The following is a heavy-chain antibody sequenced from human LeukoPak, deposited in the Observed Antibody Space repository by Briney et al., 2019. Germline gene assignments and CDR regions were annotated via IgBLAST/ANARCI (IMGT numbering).Heavy chain of an antibody. CDR1: GFTFSNYG. CDR2: ITSSSSYI. Sequence: PGGSLRLSCAASGFTFSNYGMNWVRQAPGKGLEWVSSITSSSSYIYYADSVKGRFTISRDDAKNSLYLQMNSLRAEDTAVYYCAKDPSGWYYFDYWGQGTLVTVSS. J-gene: IGHJ4*02. V-gene: IGHV3-21*04. D-gene: IGHD6-19*01. CDR3: AKDPSGWYYFDY.